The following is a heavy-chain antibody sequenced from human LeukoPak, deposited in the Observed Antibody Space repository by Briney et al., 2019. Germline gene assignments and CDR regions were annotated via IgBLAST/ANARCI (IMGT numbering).Heavy chain of an antibody. D-gene: IGHD3-16*01. CDR3: ARHYGP. J-gene: IGHJ4*02. CDR1: GVSFSGYY. Sequence: SETLSLTCAVYGVSFSGYYWSWIRKPPGKGLEWIGSIYYSGSTYYNPSLKSRVTISVDTSKNQFSLKLNSVTATDTAVYYCARHYGPWGQGTLVTVSS. V-gene: IGHV4-34*01. CDR2: IYYSGST.